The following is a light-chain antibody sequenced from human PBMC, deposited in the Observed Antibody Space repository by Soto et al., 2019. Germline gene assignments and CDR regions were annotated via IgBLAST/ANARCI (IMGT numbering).Light chain of an antibody. CDR2: AAS. J-gene: IGKJ3*01. V-gene: IGKV1-6*01. CDR3: LQDYSYPFT. Sequence: IQMTQSPSSLSASVGDRLSITCRASQVITNDLGWYQQKPGKAPKRLIYAASTLQSGVPSRFSGSGSGTDLTLTISSLQPEDFATYYCLQDYSYPFTFGPGTKVDIK. CDR1: QVITND.